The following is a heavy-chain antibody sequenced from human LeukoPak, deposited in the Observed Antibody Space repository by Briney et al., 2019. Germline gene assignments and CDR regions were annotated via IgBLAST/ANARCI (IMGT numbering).Heavy chain of an antibody. J-gene: IGHJ6*04. Sequence: GGSLRLSYAASGFTFSSYVMSWVRQAPGKGLEWVSGISGSGGSTYCADSVKGRFTISRDNSKNTLYLQMNSLRAEDTAVYYCAKDSTVTSLYYYYGMDVWGKGTTVTVSS. CDR2: ISGSGGST. CDR1: GFTFSSYV. D-gene: IGHD4-17*01. CDR3: AKDSTVTSLYYYYGMDV. V-gene: IGHV3-23*01.